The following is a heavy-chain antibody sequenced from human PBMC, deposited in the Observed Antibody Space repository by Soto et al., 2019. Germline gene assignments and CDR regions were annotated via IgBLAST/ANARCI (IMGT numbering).Heavy chain of an antibody. V-gene: IGHV1-3*05. CDR3: ASAVAVPADFDY. Sequence: QVQLVQYGAAEKTHGASVKVSCKASVYTFNAYAMHWVRQAPVQRLEWMGWINAGNGNTKYSQKFQGRVTITRNTSASTAYMELSSLRSEDTAVYYCASAVAVPADFDYWGQGTLVTVSS. CDR2: INAGNGNT. J-gene: IGHJ4*02. CDR1: VYTFNAYA. D-gene: IGHD6-19*01.